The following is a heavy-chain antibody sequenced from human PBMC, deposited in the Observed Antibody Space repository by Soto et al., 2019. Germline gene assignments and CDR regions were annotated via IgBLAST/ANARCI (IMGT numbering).Heavy chain of an antibody. J-gene: IGHJ6*02. CDR2: IIPIFGTI. V-gene: IGHV1-69*12. CDR3: AKGAVAGTPTSYYYYGMDV. Sequence: QVQLLQSGAEVKKPGSSVRVSCEASGGTFRTYAISWVRQAPGQGLEWMGEIIPIFGTINYAQKFQGRLPITADESTATVYMDRRSLRSDDTALYYCAKGAVAGTPTSYYYYGMDVWGQGTTVTVSS. CDR1: GGTFRTYA. D-gene: IGHD6-19*01.